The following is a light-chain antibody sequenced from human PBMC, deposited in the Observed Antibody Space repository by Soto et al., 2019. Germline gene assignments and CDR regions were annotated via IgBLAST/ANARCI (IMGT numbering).Light chain of an antibody. V-gene: IGKV4-1*01. CDR2: WAS. CDR3: HQYYRTPYT. J-gene: IGKJ2*01. CDR1: QGVLYTSNNKNY. Sequence: DIVMTQSPDSLSVSLGERATINCKSSQGVLYTSNNKNYLAWYQQKPGQPPKLLIYWASTRESGVPDRFSGSGSGADFTLTINSLQAEDVAVYFCHQYYRTPYTFGQGTKVEIK.